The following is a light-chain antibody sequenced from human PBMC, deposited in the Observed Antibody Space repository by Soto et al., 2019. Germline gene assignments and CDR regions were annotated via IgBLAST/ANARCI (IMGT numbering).Light chain of an antibody. CDR1: QSIGTW. Sequence: DIQMTQSPSTLSASVGDRVTITCRASQSIGTWLAWYQQKPGKAPKLLIFDASTLESGVPSRFSGSGSGTDFTLTISSLQPDDFATYYCQQYSDSSGAFGQGTKVDI. J-gene: IGKJ1*01. V-gene: IGKV1-5*01. CDR2: DAS. CDR3: QQYSDSSGA.